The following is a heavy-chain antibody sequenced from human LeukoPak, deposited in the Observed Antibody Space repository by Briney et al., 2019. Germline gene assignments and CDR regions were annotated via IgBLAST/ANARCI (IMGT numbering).Heavy chain of an antibody. Sequence: ASVKVSCKASGYTFTGYYMHWVRQAPGQGLEWMGWINPNSGGTNYAQKFQGRVTMTRDTSISTAYMELSRLRSDDTAVYYCARDATYCSGGTCSYYGLDVWGQGTTVTVSS. J-gene: IGHJ6*02. CDR1: GYTFTGYY. CDR2: INPNSGGT. V-gene: IGHV1-2*02. D-gene: IGHD2-15*01. CDR3: ARDATYCSGGTCSYYGLDV.